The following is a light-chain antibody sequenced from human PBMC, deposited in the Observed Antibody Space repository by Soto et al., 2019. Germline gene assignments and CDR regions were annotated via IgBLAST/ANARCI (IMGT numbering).Light chain of an antibody. Sequence: QSVLTQPASVSGAAGQSITISCTGTTSDVGAYNYVSWYQQHPGKAPKLIIYDVSDRPSGVSNRFSGSKSGNTASLTISGLQADDEADYYCSSFTRSNTYVFGTGTKVTVL. J-gene: IGLJ1*01. CDR2: DVS. CDR1: TSDVGAYNY. V-gene: IGLV2-14*03. CDR3: SSFTRSNTYV.